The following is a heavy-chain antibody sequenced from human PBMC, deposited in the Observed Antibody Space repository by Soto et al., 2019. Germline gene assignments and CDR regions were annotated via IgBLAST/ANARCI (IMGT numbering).Heavy chain of an antibody. D-gene: IGHD4-17*01. CDR3: ASRYGEYYYGMDV. V-gene: IGHV5-10-1*01. Sequence: PGESLKISCKGSGYSFTSYWIGWVRQMPGKGLEWMGRIDPSDSYTNYSPSFQGHVTISADKSISTAYLQWSSLKASDTAMYYCASRYGEYYYGMDVWGQGTTVTVSS. J-gene: IGHJ6*02. CDR2: IDPSDSYT. CDR1: GYSFTSYW.